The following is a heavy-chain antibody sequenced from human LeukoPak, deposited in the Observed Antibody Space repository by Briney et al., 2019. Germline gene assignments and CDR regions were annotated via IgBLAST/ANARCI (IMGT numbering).Heavy chain of an antibody. D-gene: IGHD3-10*01. CDR2: INPNSGGT. J-gene: IGHJ4*02. Sequence: ASVKVSCKASGYTFTGYYMHWVRQDPGQGLEWMGWINPNSGGTNYAQKFQGRVTMTRDTSISTAYMELSRLRSDDTAVYYCARWVSYGSGSYRGPGYDYWGQGTLVTVSS. V-gene: IGHV1-2*02. CDR3: ARWVSYGSGSYRGPGYDY. CDR1: GYTFTGYY.